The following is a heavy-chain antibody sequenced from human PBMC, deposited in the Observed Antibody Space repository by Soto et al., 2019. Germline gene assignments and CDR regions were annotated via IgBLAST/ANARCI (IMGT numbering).Heavy chain of an antibody. V-gene: IGHV4-30-4*01. D-gene: IGHD3-22*01. Sequence: SETLSLTCTVSGGSISSGGYYWSWIRQPPGKGLEWIGYIYYSGSTYYNPSLKSRVTISVDTSKNQFSLKLSSVTAADTAVYYCASSLRYYDSSGYYYCFDYWGQGTLVTVSS. CDR2: IYYSGST. CDR1: GGSISSGGYY. J-gene: IGHJ4*02. CDR3: ASSLRYYDSSGYYYCFDY.